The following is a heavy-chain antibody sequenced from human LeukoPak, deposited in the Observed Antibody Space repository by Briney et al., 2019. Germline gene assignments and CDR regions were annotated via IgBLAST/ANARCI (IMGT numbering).Heavy chain of an antibody. CDR1: GFTFNNYA. J-gene: IGHJ3*01. D-gene: IGHD3-10*01. Sequence: GRSLRLSCTASGFTFNNYAMSWVRQGPRKGLEWVSATRATGSTTYYADSVKGRFTISRDNSKNTLYLQMSSLRAEDTALYYCARQGGDTTMVRKTLYAFDFWGQGTLVTVSS. CDR3: ARQGGDTTMVRKTLYAFDF. CDR2: TRATGSTT. V-gene: IGHV3-23*01.